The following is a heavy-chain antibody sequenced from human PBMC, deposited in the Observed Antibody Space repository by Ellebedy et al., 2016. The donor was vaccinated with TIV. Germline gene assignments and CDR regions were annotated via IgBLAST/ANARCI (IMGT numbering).Heavy chain of an antibody. Sequence: PGGSLRLSCAASGFTFSRFWMGWIRQAPGKGLEWVAHIKYDEIEKYYANSEKGRFTISRDNARNSLYLQMKSLRVDDTAMYYCARDTVAVPDGDTFDFWGQGTMVTVST. CDR2: IKYDEIEK. CDR3: ARDTVAVPDGDTFDF. J-gene: IGHJ3*01. V-gene: IGHV3-7*04. D-gene: IGHD2-2*01. CDR1: GFTFSRFW.